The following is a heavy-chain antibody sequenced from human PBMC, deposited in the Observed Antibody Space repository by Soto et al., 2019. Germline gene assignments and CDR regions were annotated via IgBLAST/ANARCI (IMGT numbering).Heavy chain of an antibody. Sequence: SCARRWVRQAPGQGLEWMGGIILPFGTANYAQKFQGRVTITADESLTTAYMELSGLRSEDTAVYYFARGPDFEGYSDYWGQGTLVTVFS. V-gene: IGHV1-69*01. CDR1: SCA. J-gene: IGHJ4*02. CDR3: ARGPDFEGYSDY. CDR2: IILPFGTA.